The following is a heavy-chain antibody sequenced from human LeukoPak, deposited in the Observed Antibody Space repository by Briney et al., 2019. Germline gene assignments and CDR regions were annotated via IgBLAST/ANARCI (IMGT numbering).Heavy chain of an antibody. Sequence: GESLKISCKGSGYTFTSHWIGWVRQMPGKSLEWMGIIYPGHSDTRYNPSFQGQVTISADKSITTAYLQWSSLKASDTAMYYCARGAQCGGDCSLDYWGQGTLVTVSS. CDR3: ARGAQCGGDCSLDY. D-gene: IGHD2-21*02. CDR2: IYPGHSDT. J-gene: IGHJ4*02. V-gene: IGHV5-51*01. CDR1: GYTFTSHW.